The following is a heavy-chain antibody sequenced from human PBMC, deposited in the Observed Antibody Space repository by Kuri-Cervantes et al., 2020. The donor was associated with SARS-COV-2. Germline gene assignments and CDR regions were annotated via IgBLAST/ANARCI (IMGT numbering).Heavy chain of an antibody. CDR2: INPHRGGT. CDR3: ASPSMIRGVDLFDY. CDR1: GYSYIGYY. D-gene: IGHD3-10*01. V-gene: IGHV1-2*02. Sequence: ASVKVSCKASGYSYIGYYVHWVRQAPGQGLEWMGWINPHRGGTNYAQKFQGRVSITLDTSISTSYMDLSRLKSDDTATYYCASPSMIRGVDLFDYWGQGTLVTVSS. J-gene: IGHJ4*02.